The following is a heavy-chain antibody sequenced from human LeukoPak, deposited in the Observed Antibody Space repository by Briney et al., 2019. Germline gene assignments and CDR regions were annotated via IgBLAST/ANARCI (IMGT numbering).Heavy chain of an antibody. D-gene: IGHD2-21*02. Sequence: ASVKVSCKASGGTFSSYAISWVRQAPGQGLEWMGRIIPILGIANYAQKFQGGVTITADKSTSTAYMELSSLRSEDTAVYYCARGGSGHIVVVTAIDWDYYYGMDVWGQGTTVTVSS. CDR1: GGTFSSYA. CDR2: IIPILGIA. J-gene: IGHJ6*02. CDR3: ARGGSGHIVVVTAIDWDYYYGMDV. V-gene: IGHV1-69*04.